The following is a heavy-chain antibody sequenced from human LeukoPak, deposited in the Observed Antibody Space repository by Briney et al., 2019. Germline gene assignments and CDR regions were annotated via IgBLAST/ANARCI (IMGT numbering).Heavy chain of an antibody. CDR3: ARVGGYCSGGSCHRKRERGAFDI. CDR1: GFNFSAYN. J-gene: IGHJ3*02. D-gene: IGHD2-15*01. V-gene: IGHV3-21*01. CDR2: ISRSGTYI. Sequence: GGSLRLSCAASGFNFSAYNMNWVRQAPGEGLEWVSSISRSGTYIYYADSVKGRLTISRDNAKNSLYLQMNSLRAEDTAVYYCARVGGYCSGGSCHRKRERGAFDIWGQGTMVTVSS.